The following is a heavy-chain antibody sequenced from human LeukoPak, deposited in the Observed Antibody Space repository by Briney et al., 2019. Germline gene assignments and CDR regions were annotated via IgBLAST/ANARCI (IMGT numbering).Heavy chain of an antibody. J-gene: IGHJ4*02. Sequence: GRSLRLSCAASGFTFDDYAMHWVRQAPGKGLEWVSGISWNSGSIGYADSVKGRFTISRDNAKNSLYLQMNSLRAEDTALYYCASSPGDYCDLPLRPPVPFFDYWGQGTLVTVSS. D-gene: IGHD4-17*01. CDR1: GFTFDDYA. CDR2: ISWNSGSI. CDR3: ASSPGDYCDLPLRPPVPFFDY. V-gene: IGHV3-9*01.